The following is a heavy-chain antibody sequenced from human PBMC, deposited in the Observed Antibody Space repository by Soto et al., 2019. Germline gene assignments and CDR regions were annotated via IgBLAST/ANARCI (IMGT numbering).Heavy chain of an antibody. D-gene: IGHD3-10*01. V-gene: IGHV4-34*01. J-gene: IGHJ5*02. CDR1: GGYFSGYY. Sequence: SETQSLTYAVYGGYFSGYYWSWIRQPPGKGLEWIGEINHSGSTNYNPSLKSRVTISVDTSKNQFSLKLSSVTAADTAVYYCARGLLWFGELLFNWFDPWGQGTLVTVSS. CDR2: INHSGST. CDR3: ARGLLWFGELLFNWFDP.